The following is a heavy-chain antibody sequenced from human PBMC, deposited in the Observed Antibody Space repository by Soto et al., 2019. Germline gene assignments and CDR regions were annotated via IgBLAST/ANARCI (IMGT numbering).Heavy chain of an antibody. V-gene: IGHV2-5*01. CDR3: AHSTYDFWSGANNWFDP. Sequence: SGPTLVNPTQTLTLTCTFSGFSLSTSGVGVGWIRQPPGKALEWLALIYWNDDKRCSPSLKSRLTITKDTSKNQVVLTMTNMDPVDTATYYCAHSTYDFWSGANNWFDPWGQGTLVTVSS. D-gene: IGHD3-3*01. J-gene: IGHJ5*02. CDR1: GFSLSTSGVG. CDR2: IYWNDDK.